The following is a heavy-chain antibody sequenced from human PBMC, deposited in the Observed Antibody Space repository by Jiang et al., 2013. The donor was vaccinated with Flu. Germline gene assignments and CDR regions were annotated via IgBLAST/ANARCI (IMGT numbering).Heavy chain of an antibody. CDR2: LYQWST. V-gene: IGHV4-61*02. J-gene: IGHJ6*02. CDR3: ARGAGTIAASGVLHYYYGMDV. CDR1: SISSGYNY. Sequence: SISSGYNYWTWIRQPPEGTGVDWAYLYQWSTNYNPSLKSRVTISADTSKNQFSLKLSSVTAADTAVYYCARGAGTIAASGVLHYYYGMDVWGQGTTVTVSS. D-gene: IGHD6-6*01.